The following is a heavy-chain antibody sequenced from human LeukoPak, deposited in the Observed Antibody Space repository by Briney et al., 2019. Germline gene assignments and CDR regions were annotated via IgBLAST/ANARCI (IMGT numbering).Heavy chain of an antibody. V-gene: IGHV3-9*01. J-gene: IGHJ4*02. CDR2: ISWNSGSL. CDR3: ATRYGGYGLRY. Sequence: PGRSLRLSGAASGFTFDDYAMHWGRQAPGKGLGGGSGISWNSGSLGYADSVKGRFTISRGNAKNPLYLQMNSLRAEDTALYYCATRYGGYGLRYWGQGTLVTVSS. CDR1: GFTFDDYA. D-gene: IGHD4-17*01.